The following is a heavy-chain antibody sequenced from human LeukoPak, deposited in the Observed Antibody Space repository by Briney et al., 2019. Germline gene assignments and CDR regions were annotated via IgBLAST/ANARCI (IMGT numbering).Heavy chain of an antibody. CDR2: ISGSGGST. D-gene: IGHD3-10*01. CDR3: AKYASGSSLYYYYYYGMDV. V-gene: IGHV3-23*01. J-gene: IGHJ6*02. CDR1: RFAFSTYA. Sequence: GGSLRLSCAASRFAFSTYAMSWVRQAPGKGLEWVSAISGSGGSTYYADSVKGRFTISRDNSNNTLYLQMNSLRAEDTAVYYCAKYASGSSLYYYYYYGMDVWGQGTTVTVSS.